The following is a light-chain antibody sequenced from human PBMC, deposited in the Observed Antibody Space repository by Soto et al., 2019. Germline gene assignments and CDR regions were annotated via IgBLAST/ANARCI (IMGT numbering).Light chain of an antibody. CDR1: QTVSDNY. V-gene: IGKV3-20*01. Sequence: EIVLTQSPGALSLSPGERATLSCRASQTVSDNYLAWYQQKPGQAPRLPLYGASTMATGIPDRFSGSGSGTDFTLTISRLDPEDFAVYYCQQYGGSPRVSFGGGTKVEIK. CDR2: GAS. J-gene: IGKJ4*01. CDR3: QQYGGSPRVS.